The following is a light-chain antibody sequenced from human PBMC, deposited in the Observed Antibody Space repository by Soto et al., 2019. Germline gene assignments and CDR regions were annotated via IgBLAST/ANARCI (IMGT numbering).Light chain of an antibody. CDR2: DAS. CDR3: QQRSDWPLT. Sequence: EIVLTQSPATLSLSPGERATLSCRASQSVTSYLAWYQQRPGQTPRLLIYDASTRATGIPARFSGSGSGTEFPLTISSLEPEDFAVYSCQQRSDWPLTFGGGTQVEIK. J-gene: IGKJ4*01. CDR1: QSVTSY. V-gene: IGKV3-11*01.